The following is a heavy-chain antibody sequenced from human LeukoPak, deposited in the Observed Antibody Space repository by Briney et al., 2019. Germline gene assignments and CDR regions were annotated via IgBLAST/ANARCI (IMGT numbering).Heavy chain of an antibody. CDR1: GFSLSTSGVG. CDR3: AHTTGHIVVVTARNNWFDP. D-gene: IGHD2-21*02. V-gene: IGHV2-5*02. CDR2: IYWDDDK. Sequence: SGPTLVNPTQTLTLTCTFSGFSLSTSGVGVGWIRQPPGKALEWLALIYWDDDKRYSPSLKSRLTITKDTSKNQVVLTMTSMDPVDTATYYCAHTTGHIVVVTARNNWFDPWGQGTLVTVSS. J-gene: IGHJ5*02.